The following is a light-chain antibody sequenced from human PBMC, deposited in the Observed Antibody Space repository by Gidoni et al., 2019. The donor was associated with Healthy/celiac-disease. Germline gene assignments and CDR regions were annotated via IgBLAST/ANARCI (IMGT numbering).Light chain of an antibody. CDR3: NSRDSSGNPLYV. CDR2: GKN. CDR1: SLRSYY. J-gene: IGLJ1*01. V-gene: IGLV3-19*01. Sequence: SSELTQDPAVSVALGQTVRITCQGDSLRSYYASWYQQKPGQAPVLVIYGKNNRPSGIPDRFSGSSSGITASLTITGAQAEDEADYYCNSRDSSGNPLYVFGTGTKVTVL.